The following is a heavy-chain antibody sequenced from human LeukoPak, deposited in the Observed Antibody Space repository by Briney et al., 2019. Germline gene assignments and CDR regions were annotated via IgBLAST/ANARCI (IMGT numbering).Heavy chain of an antibody. CDR2: MYYSGNT. V-gene: IGHV4-38-2*02. CDR3: AKRGSNSWSEFDF. D-gene: IGHD6-13*01. Sequence: PSETLSLTCTVSGYSISSGYYWGWIRQPPGKGLEWIGYMYYSGNTNYNPSLKSRVTISVDTSKNQFSLKLTSVTAADTAVYYCAKRGSNSWSEFDFWGQGALVTVSS. J-gene: IGHJ4*02. CDR1: GYSISSGYY.